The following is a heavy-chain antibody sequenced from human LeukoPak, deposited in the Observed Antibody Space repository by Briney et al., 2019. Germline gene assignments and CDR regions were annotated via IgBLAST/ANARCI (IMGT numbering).Heavy chain of an antibody. CDR1: GYTFTKYW. CDR3: TRTREWDRPDDT. D-gene: IGHD1-26*01. CDR2: IHPGDSDT. V-gene: IGHV5-51*01. J-gene: IGHJ5*02. Sequence: GESLKISCQASGYTFTKYWIGWVRQMPGKGLEWMGVIHPGDSDTTYSPSFEGQVTVSVATSRSTAYLQWRSLKASDTAMYYCTRTREWDRPDDTWGQGTLVTVSS.